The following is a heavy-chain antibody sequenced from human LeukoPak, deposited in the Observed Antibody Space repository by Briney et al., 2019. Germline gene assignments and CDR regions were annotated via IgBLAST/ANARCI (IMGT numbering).Heavy chain of an antibody. V-gene: IGHV5-51*01. D-gene: IGHD6-19*01. J-gene: IGHJ4*02. CDR3: ARTGYSSGWYRGFDN. CDR2: IYPGDSDT. CDR1: GYIFTTYW. Sequence: GESLKTSCKASGYIFTTYWIGWVRQTPGKGLEWMGIIYPGDSDTRYSPSFQGQVTISADKSISTAYLQWSSLKASDIAMYYCARTGYSSGWYRGFDNWGQGTLVTVSS.